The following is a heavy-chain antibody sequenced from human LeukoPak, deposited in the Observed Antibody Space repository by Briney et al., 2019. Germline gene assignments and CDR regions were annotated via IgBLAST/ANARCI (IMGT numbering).Heavy chain of an antibody. D-gene: IGHD3-22*01. V-gene: IGHV4-61*02. J-gene: IGHJ3*02. CDR3: ARGPYSYDSSGAFDI. CDR1: GGSISSGSYY. Sequence: SETLSLTSTVSGGSISSGSYYWRWIRQPAGKGLEWIGRISSSGSTNYNPSLKSRVTISVDTSKNQFSLKLSSVTAADTAVYFCARGPYSYDSSGAFDIWGQGTMVTVSS. CDR2: ISSSGST.